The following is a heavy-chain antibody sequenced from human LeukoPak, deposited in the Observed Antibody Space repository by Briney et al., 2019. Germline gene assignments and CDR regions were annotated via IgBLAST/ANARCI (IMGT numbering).Heavy chain of an antibody. Sequence: PSETPSLTCTVSGGSISSSSYYWGWIRQPPGKGLEWIGSIYYSGSTYYNPSLKSRVTISVDTSKNQFSLKLSSVTAADTAVYYCARGNLVATLYFDYWGQGTLVTVSS. CDR1: GGSISSSSYY. CDR2: IYYSGST. D-gene: IGHD5-12*01. J-gene: IGHJ4*02. V-gene: IGHV4-39*07. CDR3: ARGNLVATLYFDY.